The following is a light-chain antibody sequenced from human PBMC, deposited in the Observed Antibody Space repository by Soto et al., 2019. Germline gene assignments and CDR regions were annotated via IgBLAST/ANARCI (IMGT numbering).Light chain of an antibody. CDR1: QNVSSN. V-gene: IGKV3-15*01. CDR2: GAS. CDR3: QQYNNWPRT. J-gene: IGKJ1*01. Sequence: EIVMTQSPATLSVSPGERATISCRASQNVSSNLAWYQQKPGQAPRLLIYGASTRATGIPARFSGSGSGTEFTLTISSLQSEDFAVYYCQQYNNWPRTFGQGTRWIS.